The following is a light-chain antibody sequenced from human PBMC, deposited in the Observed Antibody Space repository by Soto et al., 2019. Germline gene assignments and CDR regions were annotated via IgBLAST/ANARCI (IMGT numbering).Light chain of an antibody. CDR2: AAS. CDR1: QSISSY. Sequence: DIQMTQSPSSLSASVGDRVTITCRASQSISSYLNWYQQKPGKAPKLLIYAASSLQSGVPSRFSVSGSGTDLPLTISSLQPEDFATYYCQQSYSTPPGFGQATKVEIK. V-gene: IGKV1-39*01. CDR3: QQSYSTPPG. J-gene: IGKJ1*01.